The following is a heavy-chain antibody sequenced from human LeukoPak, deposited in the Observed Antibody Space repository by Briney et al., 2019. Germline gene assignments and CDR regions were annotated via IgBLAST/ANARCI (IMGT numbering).Heavy chain of an antibody. CDR3: ARVPYSSSWYVSDYYYYYMDV. CDR1: GYTFTSYG. CDR2: ISAYNGNT. J-gene: IGHJ6*03. Sequence: ASVKVSCKASGYTFTSYGISWVRQAPGQGLEWMGWISAYNGNTNYAQKLQGRVTMTTDTSTSTAYMELWSLRSDDTAVYYCARVPYSSSWYVSDYYYYYMDVWGKGTTVTVSS. D-gene: IGHD6-13*01. V-gene: IGHV1-18*01.